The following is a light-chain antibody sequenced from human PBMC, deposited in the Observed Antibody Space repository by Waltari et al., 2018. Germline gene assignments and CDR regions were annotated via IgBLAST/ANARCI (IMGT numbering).Light chain of an antibody. Sequence: YVVTQPPSVSVAPGTTARLTCEGANIETKSVNWYQQKAGQAPLLVMFYDSDRPSGIPERFSGSNAGSTATLTINWVEPGDEADYHCQVWDDTNNSGVFGGGTKLTVL. CDR1: NIETKS. CDR2: YDS. V-gene: IGLV3-21*04. J-gene: IGLJ3*02. CDR3: QVWDDTNNSGV.